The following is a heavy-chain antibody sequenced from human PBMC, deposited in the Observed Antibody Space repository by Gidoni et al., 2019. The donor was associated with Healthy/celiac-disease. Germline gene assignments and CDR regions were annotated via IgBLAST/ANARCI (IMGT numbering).Heavy chain of an antibody. CDR1: GFTFSSYS. Sequence: VQLVESGGGLVKPGGSRRLSCAASGFTFSSYSMNWVRQAPGKGLEWVSSISSSSSYIYYADSVKGRFTISRDNAKNSLYLQMNSLRAEDTAVYYCARRKYCSSTSCYYFDYWGQGTLVTVSS. CDR3: ARRKYCSSTSCYYFDY. D-gene: IGHD2-2*01. CDR2: ISSSSSYI. V-gene: IGHV3-21*01. J-gene: IGHJ4*02.